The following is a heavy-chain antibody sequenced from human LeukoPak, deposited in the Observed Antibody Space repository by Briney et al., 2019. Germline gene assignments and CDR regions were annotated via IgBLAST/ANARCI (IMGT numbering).Heavy chain of an antibody. V-gene: IGHV3-48*01. Sequence: GGSLRLSCAASGFTFSSYSMNWVRQAPGKGLEWVSYISSSSSTIYYADSVKGRFTISRDSAKNSLYLQMNSLRAEDTAVYYCARSGYCSSTSCTDDYYYGMDVWGQGTTVTVSS. CDR3: ARSGYCSSTSCTDDYYYGMDV. D-gene: IGHD2-2*01. CDR1: GFTFSSYS. CDR2: ISSSSSTI. J-gene: IGHJ6*02.